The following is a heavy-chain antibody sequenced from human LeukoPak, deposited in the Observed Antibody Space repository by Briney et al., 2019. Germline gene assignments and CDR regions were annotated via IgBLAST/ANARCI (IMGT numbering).Heavy chain of an antibody. CDR2: IYYSGST. V-gene: IGHV4-39*07. D-gene: IGHD1-26*01. CDR1: GGSISSSSYY. Sequence: SETLSLTCTVSGGSISSSSYYWGWIRQPPGKGLEWTGSIYYSGSTYYNPSLKSRVTISVDTSRNQFSLKLSSVTAADTAVYYCARDAISGYLDYWGQGTLVTVSS. CDR3: ARDAISGYLDY. J-gene: IGHJ4*02.